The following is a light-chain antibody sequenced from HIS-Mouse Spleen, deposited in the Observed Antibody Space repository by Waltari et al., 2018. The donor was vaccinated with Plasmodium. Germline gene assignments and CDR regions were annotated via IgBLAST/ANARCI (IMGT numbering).Light chain of an antibody. CDR1: SSDVGGYNY. V-gene: IGLV2-8*01. CDR2: EVY. J-gene: IGLJ1*01. Sequence: QSALTQPPSASGSPGQSVTISCTGTSSDVGGYNYVSWYQQHPGKAPKLMIYEVYNRPSGVPYRFSGSKSGNTASLTVSGLQAEDEADYYCSSYAGSNNFVFGTGTKVTVL. CDR3: SSYAGSNNFV.